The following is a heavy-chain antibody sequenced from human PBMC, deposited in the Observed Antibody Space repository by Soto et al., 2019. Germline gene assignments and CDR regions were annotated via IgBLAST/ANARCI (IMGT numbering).Heavy chain of an antibody. J-gene: IGHJ3*02. CDR2: ISSSGGRA. CDR1: GFTFSRYA. Sequence: GGSLRLSCAASGFTFSRYAMNWVSQAPGKGLEWVSAISSSGGRAYYADSVKGRFTNSRDNSENTLYLQMDSLRAEDTAVYYCARDDSFAFDIWGQGTMVTVSS. CDR3: ARDDSFAFDI. V-gene: IGHV3-23*01. D-gene: IGHD2-21*01.